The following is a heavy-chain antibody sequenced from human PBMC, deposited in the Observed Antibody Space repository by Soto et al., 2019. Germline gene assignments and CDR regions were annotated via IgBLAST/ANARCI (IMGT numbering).Heavy chain of an antibody. CDR1: GDSISNTYY. D-gene: IGHD5-12*01. J-gene: IGHJ2*01. CDR2: MYYIGTT. CDR3: ASPSASTVYVDRRDWYFDL. Sequence: SETLSLTCRVSGDSISNTYYWGWIRQPPGKGLEWIACMYYIGTTYYNPSLKSRFTISVDTSKNHLSLKLSSVTASDTAVYYCASPSASTVYVDRRDWYFDLWGRGTLVTVSS. V-gene: IGHV4-39*02.